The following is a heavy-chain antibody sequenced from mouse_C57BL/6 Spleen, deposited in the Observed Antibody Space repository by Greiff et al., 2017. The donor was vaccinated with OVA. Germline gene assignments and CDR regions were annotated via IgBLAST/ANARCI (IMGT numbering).Heavy chain of an antibody. Sequence: QVQLQQPGAELVKPGASVKLSCKASGYTFTSYWMQWVKQRPGQGLEWIGEIDPSDSYTNYNQKFKGKATLTVDTSSSTAYMQLGSLTSEDSAVYYCARSEAITFDYWGQGTTLTVSS. J-gene: IGHJ2*01. V-gene: IGHV1-50*01. CDR1: GYTFTSYW. CDR3: ARSEAITFDY. CDR2: IDPSDSYT. D-gene: IGHD1-1*01.